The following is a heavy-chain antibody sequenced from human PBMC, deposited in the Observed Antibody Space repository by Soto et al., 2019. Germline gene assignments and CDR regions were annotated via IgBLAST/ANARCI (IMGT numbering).Heavy chain of an antibody. Sequence: GASVKVSCNASRDTFTSYGISWVRQSPEQGLEWMGWITAYNGNTNYAQKLQGRVTMTTDTSTITAYVELRSLRSEDTAVYYCARDRVDTIENWYFDLWGRGTLVTVSS. J-gene: IGHJ2*01. CDR3: ARDRVDTIENWYFDL. CDR1: RDTFTSYG. V-gene: IGHV1-18*01. CDR2: ITAYNGNT. D-gene: IGHD5-18*01.